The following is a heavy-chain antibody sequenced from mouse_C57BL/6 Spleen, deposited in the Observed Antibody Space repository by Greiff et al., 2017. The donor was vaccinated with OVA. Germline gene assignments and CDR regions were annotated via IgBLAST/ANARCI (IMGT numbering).Heavy chain of an antibody. Sequence: EVQVVESGGDLVKPGGSLKLSCAASGFTFSSYGMSWVRQTPDKRLEWVATISSGGSYTYYPDSVKGRFTISRDNAKNTLYLQMSSLKSEDTAMYYCARHVSYDYDWFAYWGQGTLVTVSA. CDR2: ISSGGSYT. J-gene: IGHJ3*01. D-gene: IGHD2-4*01. V-gene: IGHV5-6*01. CDR1: GFTFSSYG. CDR3: ARHVSYDYDWFAY.